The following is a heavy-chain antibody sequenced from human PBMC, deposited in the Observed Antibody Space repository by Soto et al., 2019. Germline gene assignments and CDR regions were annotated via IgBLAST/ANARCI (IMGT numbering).Heavy chain of an antibody. V-gene: IGHV4-30-2*01. CDR3: ARVVAARPGRPYYYYGTDV. CDR1: GGSISSGGYS. Sequence: SETLSLTCAVSGGSISSGGYSWSWIRQPLGKGLEWIGYIYHSGSTYYNPSLKSRVTISVDRSKNQFSLKLSSVTAADTAVYFCARVVAARPGRPYYYYGTDVWGQGTTVTSP. CDR2: IYHSGST. D-gene: IGHD6-6*01. J-gene: IGHJ6*02.